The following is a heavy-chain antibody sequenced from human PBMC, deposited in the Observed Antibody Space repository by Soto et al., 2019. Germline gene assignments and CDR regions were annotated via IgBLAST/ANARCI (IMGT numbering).Heavy chain of an antibody. J-gene: IGHJ5*02. CDR1: GFTFSSYS. D-gene: IGHD1-7*01. Sequence: GGSLRLSCAASGFTFSSYSMNWVRQAPGKGLEWVSSISSSSSYIYYADSVKGRFTISRDNAKNSLYMQMNSLRAEDTAVYYCARDMGNYPMHWFDPWGQGTLVTVSS. CDR2: ISSSSSYI. V-gene: IGHV3-21*01. CDR3: ARDMGNYPMHWFDP.